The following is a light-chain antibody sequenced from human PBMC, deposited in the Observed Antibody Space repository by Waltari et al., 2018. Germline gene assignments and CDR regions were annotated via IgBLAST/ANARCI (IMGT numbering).Light chain of an antibody. CDR3: QQYGSSPRG. J-gene: IGKJ4*01. CDR2: GAS. Sequence: EIVLTQSPGTLSLSPGERATLSCRASQSVSSSYLAWYQQKPGQAPRLLIYGASSRATGIPYRFSGSGSGTDFTLTISRLEPEDFAVYYCQQYGSSPRGFGGGTKVEIK. CDR1: QSVSSSY. V-gene: IGKV3-20*01.